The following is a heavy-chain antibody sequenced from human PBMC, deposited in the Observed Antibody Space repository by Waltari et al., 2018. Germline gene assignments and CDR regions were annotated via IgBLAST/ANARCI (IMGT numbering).Heavy chain of an antibody. CDR2: INHSGST. Sequence: QVQLQQWGAGLLKPSETLSLTCAVYGGSFSGYYWSWIRQPPGKGLEWIGEINHSGSTNYNPSLKSRVTISVDTSKNQFSLKLSSVTAADTAVYYCARGRIEYQLLYTYYYYYYMDVWGKGTTVTVSS. D-gene: IGHD2-2*02. CDR3: ARGRIEYQLLYTYYYYYYMDV. V-gene: IGHV4-34*01. CDR1: GGSFSGYY. J-gene: IGHJ6*03.